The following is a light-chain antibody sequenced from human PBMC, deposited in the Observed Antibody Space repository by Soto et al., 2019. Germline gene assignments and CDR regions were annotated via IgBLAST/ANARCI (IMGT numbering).Light chain of an antibody. Sequence: QSVLTQPASVSGSPGQSITISCTGTSSDVGGSNHVSWYQHHPGKAPKLIIYEVSYRPSGVSNRFSGSKSGYTASLTISGLQAEDEADYYCNSQTSSGIRFFGTGTKRTVL. V-gene: IGLV2-14*01. CDR1: SSDVGGSNH. J-gene: IGLJ1*01. CDR3: NSQTSSGIRF. CDR2: EVS.